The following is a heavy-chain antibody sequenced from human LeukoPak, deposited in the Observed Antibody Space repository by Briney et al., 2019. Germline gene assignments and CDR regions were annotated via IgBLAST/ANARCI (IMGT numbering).Heavy chain of an antibody. CDR3: AKAPYYDFWSGYSVGYFDY. Sequence: AGGSLRLSCAASGFTFSSYAMSWVRQAPGKGLEWVSAISGSGGSTYYADSVKGRFTISRDNSKNTLYLQMNSLRAEDTAVYYCAKAPYYDFWSGYSVGYFDYWGQGTLVTVSS. CDR1: GFTFSSYA. J-gene: IGHJ4*02. CDR2: ISGSGGST. V-gene: IGHV3-23*01. D-gene: IGHD3-3*01.